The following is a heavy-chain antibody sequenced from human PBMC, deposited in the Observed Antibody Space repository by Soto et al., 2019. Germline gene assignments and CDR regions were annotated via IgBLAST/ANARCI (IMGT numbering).Heavy chain of an antibody. CDR3: ARADRIAARRFDY. D-gene: IGHD6-25*01. V-gene: IGHV1-18*01. Sequence: QVQLVQSGAEVKKPGASVKVSCKASGYTFTSYGISWVRQPPGQGLEWMGWISAYNGNPNYAQKRQGRVTMTADTATSAAYRELRSMRSDDTAVYSCARADRIAARRFDYWCQGTLVTVSS. CDR1: GYTFTSYG. CDR2: ISAYNGNP. J-gene: IGHJ4*02.